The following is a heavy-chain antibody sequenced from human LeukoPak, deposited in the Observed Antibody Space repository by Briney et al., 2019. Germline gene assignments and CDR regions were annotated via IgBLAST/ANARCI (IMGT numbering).Heavy chain of an antibody. Sequence: GGSLRLSCAASGFTFNNYAMSWVRQAPGKGLEWVSAISGSGGSTYYADSVKGRFTISRDNSKNTLYLQMNSLRAEDTAVYYCAPGDILTGRVDYWGQGTLVTVSS. CDR3: APGDILTGRVDY. D-gene: IGHD3-9*01. CDR1: GFTFNNYA. J-gene: IGHJ4*02. CDR2: ISGSGGST. V-gene: IGHV3-23*01.